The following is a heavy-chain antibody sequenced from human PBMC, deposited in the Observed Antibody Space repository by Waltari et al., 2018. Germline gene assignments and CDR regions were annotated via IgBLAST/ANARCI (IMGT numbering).Heavy chain of an antibody. V-gene: IGHV4-59*01. J-gene: IGHJ6*03. CDR2: IYYSGST. CDR1: GGSISRYY. Sequence: QVQLQESGPGLVKPSETLSLTCTVSGGSISRYYWSWIRQPPGKGLEWIGYIYYSGSTNYNPSLKSRVTISVDTSKNQFSLKLSSVTAADTAVYYCARGGGLEYSSSIYYYYMDVWGKGTTVTVSS. CDR3: ARGGGLEYSSSIYYYYMDV. D-gene: IGHD6-6*01.